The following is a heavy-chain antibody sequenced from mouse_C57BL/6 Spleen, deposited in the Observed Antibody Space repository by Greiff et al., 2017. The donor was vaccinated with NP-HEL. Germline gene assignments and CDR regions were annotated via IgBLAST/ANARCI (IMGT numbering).Heavy chain of an antibody. Sequence: QVQLQQPGAELVKPGASVKMSCKASGYTFTSYWITWVKQRPGQGLEWIGDIYPGSGSTNYNEKFKSKATLTVDTSSSTAYMQLSSLTSEDSAVYYCARPYYYYYGSSYGAMDYWGQGTSVTVSS. CDR3: ARPYYYYYGSSYGAMDY. J-gene: IGHJ4*01. CDR2: IYPGSGST. D-gene: IGHD1-1*01. CDR1: GYTFTSYW. V-gene: IGHV1-55*01.